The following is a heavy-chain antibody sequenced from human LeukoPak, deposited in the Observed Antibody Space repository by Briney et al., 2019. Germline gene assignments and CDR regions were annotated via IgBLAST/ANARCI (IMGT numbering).Heavy chain of an antibody. CDR3: ATPFGYYYYYGMDV. D-gene: IGHD3-3*01. Sequence: SVTLSLTCAVYGGSFSGYYWSWIRQPPGKGLEWIGEINHSGSTNYNPSLKSRVTISVDTSKNQFSLKLSSVTAADTTVYYCATPFGYYYYYGMDVWGQGTTVTVSS. J-gene: IGHJ6*02. CDR1: GGSFSGYY. V-gene: IGHV4-34*01. CDR2: INHSGST.